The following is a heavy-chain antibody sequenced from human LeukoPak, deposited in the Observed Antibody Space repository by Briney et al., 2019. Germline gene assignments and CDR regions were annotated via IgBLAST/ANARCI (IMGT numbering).Heavy chain of an antibody. V-gene: IGHV4-34*01. CDR2: INHSGST. J-gene: IGHJ4*02. Sequence: SETLSLTCAVYGGSFSGYYWSWIRQPPGKGLEWIGEINHSGSTNYNPSLKSRVTISVDTSKNQFSLKLSSVTAADTAVYYCARDSSGYPFDYWGQGTLVAVSS. CDR3: ARDSSGYPFDY. D-gene: IGHD3-22*01. CDR1: GGSFSGYY.